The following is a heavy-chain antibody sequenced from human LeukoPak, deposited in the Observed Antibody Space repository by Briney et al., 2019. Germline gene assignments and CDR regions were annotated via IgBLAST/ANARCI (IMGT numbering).Heavy chain of an antibody. Sequence: ASVKVSCKASGYTFTSYGISWVRQAPGQGLEWMGWISAYNGNTNYAQKLQGRVTMTTDTSTSTAYIELRSLRSDDTAVYYCARSLEAITHFDYWGQGTLVTVSS. D-gene: IGHD3-3*01. CDR1: GYTFTSYG. CDR2: ISAYNGNT. CDR3: ARSLEAITHFDY. J-gene: IGHJ4*02. V-gene: IGHV1-18*01.